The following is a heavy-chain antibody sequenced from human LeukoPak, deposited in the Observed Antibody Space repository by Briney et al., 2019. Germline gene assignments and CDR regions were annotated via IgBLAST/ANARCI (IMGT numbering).Heavy chain of an antibody. J-gene: IGHJ5*02. D-gene: IGHD6-13*01. CDR3: ARLALDSSSWYSNWFDP. CDR2: IYPGDSDT. CDR1: GYSFTSYW. Sequence: GESLKISRKGSGYSFTSYWIGWVPQIPGKGLEWMGIIYPGDSDTRYSPSFRGQVTISADKSISTAYLQWSSLKASDTAMYYCARLALDSSSWYSNWFDPWGQGTLVTVSS. V-gene: IGHV5-51*01.